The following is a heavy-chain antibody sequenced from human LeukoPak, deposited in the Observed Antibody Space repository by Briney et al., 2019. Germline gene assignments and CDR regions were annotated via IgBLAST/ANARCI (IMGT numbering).Heavy chain of an antibody. Sequence: GGSLRLPCAASGFTFSSYAMSWVRQAPGKGLEWVSAISGSGGSTYYADSVKGRFTISRDNSKNTLYLQMNSLRAEDTAVYYCAKDRLSFYYDSSGRIDYWGQGTLVTVSS. J-gene: IGHJ4*02. CDR1: GFTFSSYA. CDR2: ISGSGGST. V-gene: IGHV3-23*01. D-gene: IGHD3-22*01. CDR3: AKDRLSFYYDSSGRIDY.